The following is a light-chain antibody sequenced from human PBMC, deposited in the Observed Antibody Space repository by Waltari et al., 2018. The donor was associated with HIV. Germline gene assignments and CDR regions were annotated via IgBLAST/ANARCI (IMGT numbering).Light chain of an antibody. CDR1: TSNIRSTE. V-gene: IGLV1-47*01. J-gene: IGLJ1*01. CDR2: RTK. CDR3: AAWDDTLSSYV. Sequence: QSVLTQPPSASGTPGQRVTISCSGSTSNIRSTEVYWFQHLPGTAPKLLIYRTKQRRSGVPDRFSGSKSGTSASLAISGLRSDDEADYYCAAWDDTLSSYVFGTGTTVTV.